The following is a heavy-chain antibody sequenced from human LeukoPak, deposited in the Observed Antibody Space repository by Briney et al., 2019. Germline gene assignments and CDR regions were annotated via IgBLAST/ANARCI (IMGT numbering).Heavy chain of an antibody. CDR1: GGTFSSYA. J-gene: IGHJ6*02. CDR3: AKVLARPRSFDAYYYYGMDV. CDR2: IIPIFGTA. D-gene: IGHD1-26*01. V-gene: IGHV1-69*05. Sequence: AASVKVSCKASGGTFSSYAISWVRQAPGQGLEWMGGIIPIFGTANYAQKFQGRVTITTDESTSTAYMELSSLRSEDTAVYYCAKVLARPRSFDAYYYYGMDVRGQGTTVTVSS.